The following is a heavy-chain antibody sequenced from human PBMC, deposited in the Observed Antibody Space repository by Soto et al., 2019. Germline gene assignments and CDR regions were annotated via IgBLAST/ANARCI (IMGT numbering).Heavy chain of an antibody. D-gene: IGHD2-21*02. V-gene: IGHV1-18*01. CDR1: GYTFTSYG. J-gene: IGHJ4*02. CDR2: ISAHNGNT. Sequence: QVQLVQSGAEVKKPGASVKVSCKASGYTFTSYGISWVRQAPGQGLEWMGWISAHNGNTIYAQKLQGRVTMTTDTCTRTAYMGLGSVRSEDTGVYYCARAVTRTDYWGQGTRVTASS. CDR3: ARAVTRTDY.